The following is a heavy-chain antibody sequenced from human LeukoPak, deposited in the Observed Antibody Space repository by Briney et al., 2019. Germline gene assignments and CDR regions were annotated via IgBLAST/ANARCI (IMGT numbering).Heavy chain of an antibody. Sequence: SETLSLTCAVSGGSFSSYYWSWLRQPPGKGLEWIAYIFYNGNTKYNPSLKSRVTISVDTSKNQFSLKLSSVTAADTAVYYCARGGMITFGGVIDHWGQGTLVTVSS. V-gene: IGHV4-59*01. CDR3: ARGGMITFGGVIDH. D-gene: IGHD3-16*01. CDR1: GGSFSSYY. CDR2: IFYNGNT. J-gene: IGHJ4*02.